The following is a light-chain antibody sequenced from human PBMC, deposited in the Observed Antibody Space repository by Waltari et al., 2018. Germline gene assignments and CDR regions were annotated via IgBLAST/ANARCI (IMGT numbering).Light chain of an antibody. CDR1: SSAVGGYDY. J-gene: IGLJ3*02. CDR2: EVS. CDR3: CSYAGSHSWV. V-gene: IGLV2-11*01. Sequence: QSALTHPRPVSGSPGQSVTLSCTGTSSAVGGYDYVSWYKQRPGKAPKVMVYEVSMRPSGVPDRFSGSKSGNTASLTISGLQAEDEAEYYCCSYAGSHSWVFGGGTRLTVL.